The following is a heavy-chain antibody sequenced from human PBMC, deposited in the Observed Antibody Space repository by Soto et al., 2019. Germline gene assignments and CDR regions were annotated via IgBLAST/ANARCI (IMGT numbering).Heavy chain of an antibody. CDR1: GYTFTSYG. D-gene: IGHD6-19*01. J-gene: IGHJ6*02. CDR2: ISAYNGNT. V-gene: IGHV1-18*01. CDR3: ARAPANSSGWPKGPSGMDV. Sequence: ASVKVSCKASGYTFTSYGISWVRQAPGQGLEWMGWISAYNGNTNYAQKLQGRVTMTTDTSTSTAYMELRSLRSDDTAVYYCARAPANSSGWPKGPSGMDVWGQGTTVTVSS.